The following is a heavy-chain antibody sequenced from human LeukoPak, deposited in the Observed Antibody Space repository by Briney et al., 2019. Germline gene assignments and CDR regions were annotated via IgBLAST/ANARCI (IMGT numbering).Heavy chain of an antibody. J-gene: IGHJ4*02. D-gene: IGHD3-16*01. CDR2: IKQDGSEK. CDR3: ARDLSFGQDLVDY. CDR1: GFTFSSYW. V-gene: IGHV3-7*01. Sequence: GGSLRLSCAASGFTFSSYWMSWVRQAPGKGLEWVANIKQDGSEKYYVDSVKGRFTISRDNAKNSVFLQMNSLRADDTAMYYCARDLSFGQDLVDYWGQGTLVTVSS.